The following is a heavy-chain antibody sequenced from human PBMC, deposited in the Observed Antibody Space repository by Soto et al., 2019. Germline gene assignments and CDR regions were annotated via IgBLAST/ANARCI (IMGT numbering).Heavy chain of an antibody. D-gene: IGHD2-2*01. V-gene: IGHV3-23*01. CDR3: ANDSCLGLPRLGSSWFDS. CDR1: GFTFSSYA. J-gene: IGHJ5*01. Sequence: GGSLRLSCAASGFTFSSYAMSWVRQAPGKGLEWVSAISGSGGSTYYADSVKGRFTISRDNSKNTLYLQMNSLRAEDTAVYYFANDSCLGLPRLGSSWFDSWGQGTLVTV. CDR2: ISGSGGST.